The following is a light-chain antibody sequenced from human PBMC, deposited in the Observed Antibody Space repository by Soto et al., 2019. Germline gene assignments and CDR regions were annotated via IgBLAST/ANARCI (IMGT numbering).Light chain of an antibody. Sequence: EIVLTQSPGTLSLSPGERATLSCRASQSFSSSYLAWYQQKPGQAPRLLIYGASSRATGIPDRFSGSGSGTDFSRTISRLEPEDFAVYYFQQYGSSPFTFGPGTKVDIK. CDR3: QQYGSSPFT. V-gene: IGKV3-20*01. CDR2: GAS. CDR1: QSFSSSY. J-gene: IGKJ3*01.